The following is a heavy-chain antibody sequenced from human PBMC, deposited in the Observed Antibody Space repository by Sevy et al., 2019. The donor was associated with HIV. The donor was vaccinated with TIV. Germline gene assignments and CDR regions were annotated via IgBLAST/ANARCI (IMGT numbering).Heavy chain of an antibody. D-gene: IGHD3-3*01. J-gene: IGHJ6*02. CDR3: ARTLNHNYDFWSGYYYYGMDV. Sequence: GGSLRLSCAASGFTFSSYVMHWVRQAPGKGLEWVAVISYDGSNKYYADSVKGRFTISRDNSKNTLYLQMNSLRAEDTAVYYCARTLNHNYDFWSGYYYYGMDVWGQGTTVTVSS. CDR2: ISYDGSNK. V-gene: IGHV3-30-3*01. CDR1: GFTFSSYV.